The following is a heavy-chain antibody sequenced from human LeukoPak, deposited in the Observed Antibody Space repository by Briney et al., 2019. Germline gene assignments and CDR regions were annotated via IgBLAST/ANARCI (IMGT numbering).Heavy chain of an antibody. Sequence: PSETLSLTCAVSGNSISSFHWSWIRQPPGRGLEWVAFMYPGGNTNYNPSLGSRVTMSGDTSKNELSLKLTSVTAADSAVYFCAKHDAVAWLDSWGQGILVTVSS. CDR2: MYPGGNT. CDR3: AKHDAVAWLDS. CDR1: GNSISSFH. J-gene: IGHJ4*02. V-gene: IGHV4-4*09. D-gene: IGHD6-19*01.